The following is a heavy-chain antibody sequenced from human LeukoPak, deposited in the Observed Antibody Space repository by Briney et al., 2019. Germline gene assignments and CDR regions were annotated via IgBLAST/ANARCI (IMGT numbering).Heavy chain of an antibody. Sequence: ASVNVSCKASGYTFTSYGISGVRKAPGQGLEWMGWISAYNGNTTDAQKLQGRVTMTADTSSSTAYMELRSLRSDDTAVYYCARDADKSAVWFGDTPHNFDYGGQGTLVTVSS. D-gene: IGHD3-10*01. J-gene: IGHJ4*02. CDR1: GYTFTSYG. CDR3: ARDADKSAVWFGDTPHNFDY. V-gene: IGHV1-18*01. CDR2: ISAYNGNT.